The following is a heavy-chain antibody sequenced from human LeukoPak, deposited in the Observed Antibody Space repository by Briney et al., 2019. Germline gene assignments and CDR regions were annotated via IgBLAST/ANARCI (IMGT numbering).Heavy chain of an antibody. J-gene: IGHJ4*02. Sequence: SETLSLTCTVSGGSISSYYWSWIRQPPGKGLEWIGYIYYSGSTNYNPSLKSRVTTSVDTSKNQFSLKLSSVTAADTAVYYCARGYDDFWSGYYFDYWGQGTLVTVSS. D-gene: IGHD3-3*01. CDR1: GGSISSYY. V-gene: IGHV4-59*01. CDR3: ARGYDDFWSGYYFDY. CDR2: IYYSGST.